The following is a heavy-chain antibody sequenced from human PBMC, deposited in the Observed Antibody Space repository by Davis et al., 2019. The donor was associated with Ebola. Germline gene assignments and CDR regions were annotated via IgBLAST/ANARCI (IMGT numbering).Heavy chain of an antibody. V-gene: IGHV3-33*06. Sequence: GGSLRLSCAASGFTFSSYGMHWVRQAPGKGLEWVAVIWYDGSNKYYADSVKGRFTISRDNSKNTLYLQMNSLRAEDTAVYYCAKRGYYDSSGYYSDVIRFDYWGQGTLVTVSS. J-gene: IGHJ4*02. CDR1: GFTFSSYG. CDR3: AKRGYYDSSGYYSDVIRFDY. D-gene: IGHD3-22*01. CDR2: IWYDGSNK.